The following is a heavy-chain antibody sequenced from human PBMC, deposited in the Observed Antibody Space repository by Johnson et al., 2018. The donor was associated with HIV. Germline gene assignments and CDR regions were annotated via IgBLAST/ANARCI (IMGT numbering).Heavy chain of an antibody. CDR3: ARTTYSSPGAFDI. V-gene: IGHV3-30*02. CDR2: IRYDGSDK. J-gene: IGHJ3*02. CDR1: GFTFSSYG. D-gene: IGHD6-19*01. Sequence: QVQLVESGGGLVQPGGSLRVSCAASGFTFSSYGMHWVRQAPGKGLEWVSFIRYDGSDKHYADSVKGRFTISRDNSKNTVYLQTNSLRAEDTAVYYCARTTYSSPGAFDIWGQGTMVTVSS.